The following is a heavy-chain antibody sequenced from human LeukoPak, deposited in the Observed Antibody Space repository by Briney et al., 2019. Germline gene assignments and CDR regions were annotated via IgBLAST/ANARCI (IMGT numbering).Heavy chain of an antibody. V-gene: IGHV3-74*01. CDR1: GFIFSNYW. CDR2: ISGDGRTR. CDR3: SRDQAGYCSGASCP. Sequence: GGSLRLSCAPSGFIFSNYWMHWVRQAPGKGPVWVSHISGDGRTRNYADSVKGRFTISRDNAKKVVYLQMNSLRAEDTAVYYCSRDQAGYCSGASCPWGQGTRVTVSS. J-gene: IGHJ5*02. D-gene: IGHD2-2*03.